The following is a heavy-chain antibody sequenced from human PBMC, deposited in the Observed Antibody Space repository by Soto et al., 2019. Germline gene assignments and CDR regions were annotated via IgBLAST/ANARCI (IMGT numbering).Heavy chain of an antibody. D-gene: IGHD5-12*01. J-gene: IGHJ6*02. CDR1: GGSISSSSYY. V-gene: IGHV4-39*01. CDR3: ASRGPTYYYYGMDV. Sequence: TLSLTCTVSGGSISSSSYYWGWIRQPPGKGLEWIGSIYYSGSTYYNPSLKSRVTISVDTSKNQFSLKLSSVTAADTAVYYCASRGPTYYYYGMDVWGQGTTVTVSS. CDR2: IYYSGST.